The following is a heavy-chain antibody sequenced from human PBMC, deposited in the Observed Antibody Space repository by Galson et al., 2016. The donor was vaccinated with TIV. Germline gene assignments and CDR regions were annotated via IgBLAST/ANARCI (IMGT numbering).Heavy chain of an antibody. Sequence: LVTPTQTVTLTCTFSGFSLNTDGMCVNWIRQPPGKGLEWIGTISHSGYTYYNPSLKRRVALSADTSKNQFSLNLNSVTAADTAVYYCARRGDYTDYVELGFDPWGQGTLVTVSS. CDR1: GFSLNTDGM. CDR3: ARRGDYTDYVELGFDP. D-gene: IGHD4-17*01. CDR2: ISHSGYT. J-gene: IGHJ5*02. V-gene: IGHV4-38-2*02.